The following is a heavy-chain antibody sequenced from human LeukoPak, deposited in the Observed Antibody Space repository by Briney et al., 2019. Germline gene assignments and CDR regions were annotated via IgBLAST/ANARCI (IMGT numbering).Heavy chain of an antibody. Sequence: GGSLRLSCAASGFTFSSYTMNWVRPAPGKGLEWVSSISGSSTYTFYADSVMGRFTISRDNAKNSLYLHMSSLRAEDTAVYYCARVRDLYRDYWGQGILVTVSS. J-gene: IGHJ4*02. CDR3: ARVRDLYRDY. CDR1: GFTFSSYT. CDR2: ISGSSTYT. V-gene: IGHV3-21*01. D-gene: IGHD5-12*01.